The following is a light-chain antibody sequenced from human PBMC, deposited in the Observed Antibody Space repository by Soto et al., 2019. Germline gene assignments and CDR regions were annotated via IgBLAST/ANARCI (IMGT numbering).Light chain of an antibody. CDR3: QQYSSTFWT. Sequence: ESVLTQSAGTLSLSPGERTTLSCRASQSISSSYLAWYQQKPGQAPRLLVYGASSRATGIPDRFSGSGSGTDFTLTISRLEPEDFALYYCQQYSSTFWTLGHGTKVDIK. J-gene: IGKJ1*01. CDR2: GAS. CDR1: QSISSSY. V-gene: IGKV3-20*01.